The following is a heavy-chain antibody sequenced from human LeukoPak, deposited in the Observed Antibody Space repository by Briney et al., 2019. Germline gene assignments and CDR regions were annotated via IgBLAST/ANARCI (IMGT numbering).Heavy chain of an antibody. CDR1: GGSFSGYY. Sequence: PSETLSLTCAVYGGSFSGYYWSWIRHPPGKGLEWIGEINHSGSTNYNPSLKSRVTISVDTSKNQSSLKLSSVTAADTAVYYCARGGRSRQYYFDYWGQGTLVTVSS. CDR3: ARGGRSRQYYFDY. D-gene: IGHD6-13*01. CDR2: INHSGST. J-gene: IGHJ4*02. V-gene: IGHV4-34*01.